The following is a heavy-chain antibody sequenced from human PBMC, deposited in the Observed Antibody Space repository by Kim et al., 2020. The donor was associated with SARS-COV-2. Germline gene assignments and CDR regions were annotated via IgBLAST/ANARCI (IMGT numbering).Heavy chain of an antibody. J-gene: IGHJ5*02. V-gene: IGHV4-39*01. CDR3: ARHSSRRNWCDP. Sequence: YSNPSLTSRVPISVDTSKSQFSLKLSSVTAAGTAVDYCARHSSRRNWCDPWGQGTLVTVSS.